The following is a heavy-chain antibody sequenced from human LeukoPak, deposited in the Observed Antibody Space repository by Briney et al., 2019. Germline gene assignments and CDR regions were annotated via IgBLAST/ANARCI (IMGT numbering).Heavy chain of an antibody. D-gene: IGHD6-13*01. CDR3: AKGSRRLIAAVMNDAFDI. CDR1: GFTFSSYA. V-gene: IGHV3-30-3*01. Sequence: GGSLRLSCAASGFTFSSYAMHWVRQAPGKGLEWVAVISYDGSNKYYADSVKGRFTISRDNSKNTLYLQMNSLRAEDTAVYYCAKGSRRLIAAVMNDAFDIWGQGTMVTVSS. J-gene: IGHJ3*02. CDR2: ISYDGSNK.